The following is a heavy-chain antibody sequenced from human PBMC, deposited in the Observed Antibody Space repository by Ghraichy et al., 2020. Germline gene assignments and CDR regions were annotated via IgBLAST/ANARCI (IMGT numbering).Heavy chain of an antibody. CDR2: ISGSGGST. V-gene: IGHV3-23*01. D-gene: IGHD6-19*01. CDR1: GFTFSSYA. J-gene: IGHJ4*02. CDR3: AKDSPAYSSGWYYFDY. Sequence: GGSLRLSCAASGFTFSSYAMSWVRQAPGKGLEWVSAISGSGGSTYYADSVKGRFTISRDNSKNTLYLQMNSLRAEDTAIYYCAKDSPAYSSGWYYFDYWGQGTLVTVSS.